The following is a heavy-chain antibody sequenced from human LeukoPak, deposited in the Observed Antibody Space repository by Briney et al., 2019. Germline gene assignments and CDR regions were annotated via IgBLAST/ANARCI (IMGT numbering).Heavy chain of an antibody. Sequence: PGRSLRLSCAASGFTFSSYDMHWVRQAPGQGLEWVAVIWYDGSNKYYADSVKGRFTISRDNSKNTLYLQMNSLIAEDTAVYYCARDALVLSHFIDYWGQGTLVTVSS. CDR3: ARDALVLSHFIDY. CDR1: GFTFSSYD. D-gene: IGHD6-6*01. CDR2: IWYDGSNK. V-gene: IGHV3-33*01. J-gene: IGHJ4*02.